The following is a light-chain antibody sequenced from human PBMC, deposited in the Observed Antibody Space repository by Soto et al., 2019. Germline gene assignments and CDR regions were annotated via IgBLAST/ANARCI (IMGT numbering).Light chain of an antibody. Sequence: QSALPQPVSVSGSPGQSITISCTGTSSDVGRYHYVSWYQHHPGKAPKLVIYEVTNRPPGVSNRFAGSKSGDTASLTISGLQAEDEADYYCSSYATSNTRYVFGTGTKVTVL. CDR3: SSYATSNTRYV. CDR1: SSDVGRYHY. J-gene: IGLJ1*01. V-gene: IGLV2-14*01. CDR2: EVT.